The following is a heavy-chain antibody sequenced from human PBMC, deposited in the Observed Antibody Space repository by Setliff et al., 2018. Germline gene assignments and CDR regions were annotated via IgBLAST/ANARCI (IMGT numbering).Heavy chain of an antibody. Sequence: GASVKVSCKASGYTFTTYGISWVRQAPGQGLEWMGWIGARNVKTNYAQKFQDRVTMTTDTSTGTAYMDLRSLRSDDTAVYYCSRLVRFCTASTCQGASASEHWGQGTLVTVSS. D-gene: IGHD2-8*02. J-gene: IGHJ4*02. CDR2: IGARNVKT. V-gene: IGHV1-18*04. CDR3: SRLVRFCTASTCQGASASEH. CDR1: GYTFTTYG.